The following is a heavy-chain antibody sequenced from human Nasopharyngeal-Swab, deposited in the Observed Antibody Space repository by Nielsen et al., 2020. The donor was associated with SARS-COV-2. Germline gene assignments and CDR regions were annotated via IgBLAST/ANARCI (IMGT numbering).Heavy chain of an antibody. CDR3: ARDNPQRI. J-gene: IGHJ3*02. CDR1: GFTSSSYE. D-gene: IGHD2-2*01. CDR2: ISSSGSTI. Sequence: GESLKISCAASGFTSSSYEMNWVRQAPGKGLEWVSYISSSGSTIYYADSVKGRFTISRDNAKNSLYLQMNSLRAEDTAVYYCARDNPQRIWGQGTMVTVSS. V-gene: IGHV3-48*03.